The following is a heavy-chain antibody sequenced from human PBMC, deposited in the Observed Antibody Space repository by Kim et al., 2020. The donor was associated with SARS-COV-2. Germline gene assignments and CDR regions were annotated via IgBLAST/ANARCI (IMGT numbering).Heavy chain of an antibody. Sequence: GGSLRLSCAASGFTFSSYAMNWVRQAPGKGLEWVSGIYGSGGRTDYADSVKGRFTISRDNSKNTVYLQMNSLRAEDTAVYYCAKARGGGGASLDYWGQG. CDR1: GFTFSSYA. J-gene: IGHJ4*02. V-gene: IGHV3-23*01. CDR2: IYGSGGRT. CDR3: AKARGGGGASLDY. D-gene: IGHD3-16*01.